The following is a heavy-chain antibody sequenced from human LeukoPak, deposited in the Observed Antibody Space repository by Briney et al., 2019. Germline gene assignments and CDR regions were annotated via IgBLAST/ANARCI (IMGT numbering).Heavy chain of an antibody. J-gene: IGHJ4*02. CDR2: FAISGTT. CDR1: GFTFSSYT. V-gene: IGHV3-48*01. D-gene: IGHD4-17*01. CDR3: ARGAGPYGDYRDY. Sequence: GGSLRLSCAASGFTFSSYTMNWVRQAPGKGLEWISCFAISGTTYYADSVKGRFTISRDNAENSLFLQMNTLRAEDTAVYYCARGAGPYGDYRDYWGQGTLVTVSS.